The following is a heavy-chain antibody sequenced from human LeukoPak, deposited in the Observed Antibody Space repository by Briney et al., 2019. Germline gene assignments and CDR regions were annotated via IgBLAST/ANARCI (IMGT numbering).Heavy chain of an antibody. V-gene: IGHV4-39*07. CDR1: GGSISSSSYY. CDR2: IYYSGST. Sequence: SETLSLTCTVSGGSISSSSYYWGWIRQPPGKGLEWIGSIYYSGSTYYNPSLKSRVTISVDTSKNQFSLKLSSVTAADTAVYYCARAGVVVPAAPSDAFDIWGQGTMVTVSS. J-gene: IGHJ3*02. CDR3: ARAGVVVPAAPSDAFDI. D-gene: IGHD2-2*01.